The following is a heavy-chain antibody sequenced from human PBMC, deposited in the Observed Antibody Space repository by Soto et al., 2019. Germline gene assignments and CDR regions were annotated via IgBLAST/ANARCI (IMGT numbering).Heavy chain of an antibody. Sequence: ASVKVSCKASGYTFTSYGISWVRQAPGQGLEWMGWISAYNGNTNYAQKLQGRVTMTTDTSTSTAYMELRSLRSDDTAVYYCARTKYYYDSSGPSDAFDIWGLGTTVTVSS. D-gene: IGHD3-22*01. J-gene: IGHJ3*02. CDR2: ISAYNGNT. V-gene: IGHV1-18*01. CDR1: GYTFTSYG. CDR3: ARTKYYYDSSGPSDAFDI.